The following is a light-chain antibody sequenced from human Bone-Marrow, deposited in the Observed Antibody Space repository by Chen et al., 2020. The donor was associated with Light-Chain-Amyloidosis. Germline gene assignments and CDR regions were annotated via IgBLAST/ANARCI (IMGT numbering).Light chain of an antibody. CDR3: QQRNSWPPEFS. CDR1: QSVNNY. Sequence: EIVLTQSPDTLSSSPGERATLSCRASQSVNNYLAWYQHKPGQAPRLLIYDASTRATGIPARFSGRGSGTDFTLTISSLEPEDFAVYYCQQRNSWPPEFSFGQGTKLEIK. CDR2: DAS. V-gene: IGKV3-11*01. J-gene: IGKJ2*03.